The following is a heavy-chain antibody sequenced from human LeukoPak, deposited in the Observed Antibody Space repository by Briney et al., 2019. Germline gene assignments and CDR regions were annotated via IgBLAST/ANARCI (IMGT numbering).Heavy chain of an antibody. CDR1: GFTFSRYG. Sequence: KTGGSLRLSCAASGFTFSRYGMHWVRQAPGKGLEWVGRIKSKTDGGTTDYAAPVKGRFTISRDDSKNTLYLQMNSLKTEDTAVYYCTASSTSCYICWGQGTLVTVSS. D-gene: IGHD2-2*02. CDR2: IKSKTDGGTT. V-gene: IGHV3-15*01. CDR3: TASSTSCYIC. J-gene: IGHJ4*02.